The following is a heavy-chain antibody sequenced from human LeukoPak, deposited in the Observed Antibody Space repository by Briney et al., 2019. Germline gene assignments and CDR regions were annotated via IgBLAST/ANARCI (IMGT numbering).Heavy chain of an antibody. CDR3: ARPACSSTSCYLYFQH. D-gene: IGHD2-2*01. CDR1: GYSFTSFW. J-gene: IGHJ1*01. V-gene: IGHV5-51*01. CDR2: IYPGDSDV. Sequence: GESLKISCKGSGYSFTSFWIDWVRQVPGKGLEWMGIIYPGDSDVRYSPSFQGQVTISADKSISTAYLQWSSLKASDTAIYYCARPACSSTSCYLYFQHWGQGTLVTVSS.